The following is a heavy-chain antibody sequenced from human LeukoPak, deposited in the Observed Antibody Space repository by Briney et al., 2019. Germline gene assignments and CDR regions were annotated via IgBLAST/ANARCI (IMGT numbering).Heavy chain of an antibody. CDR2: ISGSGSST. V-gene: IGHV3-23*01. CDR3: AKGGQWLVNFDY. D-gene: IGHD6-19*01. J-gene: IGHJ4*02. CDR1: GFTFSSYV. Sequence: GGSLRLSCAASGFTFSSYVMNWVRQAPGKGLEWVSVISGSGSSTYYADSVKGRFTISRDNSRNTLYLQMNSLRAEDTAVYYCAKGGQWLVNFDYWGQGTLVTVSS.